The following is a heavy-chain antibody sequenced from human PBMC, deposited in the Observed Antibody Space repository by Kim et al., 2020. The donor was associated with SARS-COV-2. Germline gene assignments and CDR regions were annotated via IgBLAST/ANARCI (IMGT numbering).Heavy chain of an antibody. CDR3: ARAEGSSFPFDY. Sequence: GGSLRLSCAASGFTFSSYSMNWVRQAPGKGLEWVSSISSSSSYIHYADSVKGRFTISRDNAENSLYLQMNSLRAEDTAVYYCARAEGSSFPFDYWGQGTLVTVSS. CDR1: GFTFSSYS. CDR2: ISSSSSYI. J-gene: IGHJ4*02. D-gene: IGHD3-10*01. V-gene: IGHV3-21*01.